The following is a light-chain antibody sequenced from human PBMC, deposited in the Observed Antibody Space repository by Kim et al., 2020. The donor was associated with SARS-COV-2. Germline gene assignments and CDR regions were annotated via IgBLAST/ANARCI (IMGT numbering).Light chain of an antibody. J-gene: IGKJ1*01. CDR3: QQYSNYLT. Sequence: SASVGDRVTIPCRASQSISSWLAWYQQKPGKAPKLLIYKASSLESGVPSRFSGSGSGTEFPLTISTLQPDDFASYYCQQYSNYLTFAQGTKVDIK. CDR2: KAS. CDR1: QSISSW. V-gene: IGKV1-5*03.